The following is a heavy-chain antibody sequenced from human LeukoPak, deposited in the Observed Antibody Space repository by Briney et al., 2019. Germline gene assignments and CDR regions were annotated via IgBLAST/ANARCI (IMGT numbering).Heavy chain of an antibody. CDR3: ARRDYGDLYYFDY. J-gene: IGHJ4*02. D-gene: IGHD4-17*01. Sequence: PGGSLRLSCAASGFTFSTYAMHCVRQAPGKGLEWVAVISSDGSLQFYADSVKGRFTISRDNSKNTLYLQMNSLRPEDTAVYYCARRDYGDLYYFDYWGQGTLVTVSS. CDR2: ISSDGSLQ. V-gene: IGHV3-30*03. CDR1: GFTFSTYA.